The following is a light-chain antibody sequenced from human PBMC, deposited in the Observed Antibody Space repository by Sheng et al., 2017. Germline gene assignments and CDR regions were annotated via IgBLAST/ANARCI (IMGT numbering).Light chain of an antibody. CDR1: VPPKQH. CDR2: KDI. CDR3: QTADSSGSWV. J-gene: IGLJ3*02. Sequence: SRELTQPPSVSVSPGQTARITCSADVPPKQHVYWYQQKPGRAPALVIYKDIERPSGIPGRFSGSTSGTTATLTISGVQAEDEADYYCQTADSSGSWVFGGGTKLTVL. V-gene: IGLV3-25*03.